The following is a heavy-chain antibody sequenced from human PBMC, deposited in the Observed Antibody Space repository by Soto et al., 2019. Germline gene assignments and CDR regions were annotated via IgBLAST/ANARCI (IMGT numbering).Heavy chain of an antibody. V-gene: IGHV3-30*18. CDR1: GFTFSSYG. CDR3: AKAPYNWPYYYYGMDV. J-gene: IGHJ6*02. D-gene: IGHD1-1*01. CDR2: ISYDGSNK. Sequence: QVQLVESGGGVVQPGRSLRLSCAASGFTFSSYGIHWVRQAPGKGLEWVAVISYDGSNKYYADSVKGRFTISRDNSKNTLYLQMNSLRAEDTAVYYCAKAPYNWPYYYYGMDVWGQGTTVTVSS.